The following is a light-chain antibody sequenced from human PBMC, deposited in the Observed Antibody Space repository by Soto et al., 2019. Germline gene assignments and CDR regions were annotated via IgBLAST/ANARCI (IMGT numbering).Light chain of an antibody. CDR1: QSVLHSSNNKNY. CDR3: QQYYSTPPT. CDR2: WAS. Sequence: DIVMTQSPDSLAVSLGERATINCKSSQSVLHSSNNKNYLAWYQQKPGQPPKLLINWASTRESGVPDRFSGSGSGTDFTLTITSLQAEDVAVYYCQQYYSTPPTFGQGTKLEIK. V-gene: IGKV4-1*01. J-gene: IGKJ2*01.